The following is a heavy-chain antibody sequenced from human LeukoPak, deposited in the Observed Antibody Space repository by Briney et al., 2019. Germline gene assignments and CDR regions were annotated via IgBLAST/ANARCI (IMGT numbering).Heavy chain of an antibody. CDR3: SRSLNN. CDR1: GFTFSRSW. D-gene: IGHD1/OR15-1a*01. V-gene: IGHV3-7*01. CDR2: IKEDGSET. Sequence: GGSLRLSCAASGFTFSRSWMDWVRQAPGKGLEWVANIKEDGSETYFVDSAKGRFTISRDNAKNSLYLQMDRMRAEDTGIYYCSRSLNNWGQGTLVTVSS. J-gene: IGHJ4*02.